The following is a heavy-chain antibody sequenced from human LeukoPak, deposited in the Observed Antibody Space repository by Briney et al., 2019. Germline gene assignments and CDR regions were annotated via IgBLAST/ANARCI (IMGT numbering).Heavy chain of an antibody. CDR3: ARDRDREGAFDI. CDR2: IYYSGST. J-gene: IGHJ3*02. D-gene: IGHD2-15*01. V-gene: IGHV4-31*03. Sequence: PSETLSLTCTVSGGSISSGGYYWSWIRQHPGKGLEWIGYIYYSGSTYYNPSLKGRVTISVDTSKNQFSLKLSSVTAADTAVYYCARDRDREGAFDIWGQGTMVTVSS. CDR1: GGSISSGGYY.